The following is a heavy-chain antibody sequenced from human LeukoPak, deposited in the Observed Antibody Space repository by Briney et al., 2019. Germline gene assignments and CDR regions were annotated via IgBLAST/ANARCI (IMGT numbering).Heavy chain of an antibody. CDR3: SRDLGDSSGYYCFDY. CDR2: INPSGGST. D-gene: IGHD3-22*01. Sequence: ASVKVSCKASGYTFTSYYMHWVRQAPGQGLEWMGIINPSGGSTSYAQKFQGRVTMTRDTSTSTVYMELSSLRSEATAVYYCSRDLGDSSGYYCFDYWGQGTLVTVSS. V-gene: IGHV1-46*01. J-gene: IGHJ4*02. CDR1: GYTFTSYY.